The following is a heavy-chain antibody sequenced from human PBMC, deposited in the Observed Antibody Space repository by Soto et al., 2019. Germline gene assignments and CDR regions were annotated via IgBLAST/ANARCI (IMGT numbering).Heavy chain of an antibody. V-gene: IGHV4-39*01. D-gene: IGHD5-12*01. CDR3: ARLETDIVATIEYVYFDY. J-gene: IGHJ4*02. CDR1: GGSISSSSYY. CDR2: IYYSGST. Sequence: PSETLSLTCTVSGGSISSSSYYWGWIRQPPGKGLEWIGSIYYSGSTYYNPSLKSRVTISVDTSKNQFSLKLSSVTAADTAVYYCARLETDIVATIEYVYFDYWGQGTLVNVSS.